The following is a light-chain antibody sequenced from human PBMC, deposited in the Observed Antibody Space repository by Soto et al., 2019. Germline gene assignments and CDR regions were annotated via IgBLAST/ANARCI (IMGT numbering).Light chain of an antibody. CDR3: QHYSDYSRT. CDR1: QSISSW. J-gene: IGKJ1*01. CDR2: KAS. V-gene: IGKV1-5*03. Sequence: EIQMTQSPSTLPASVGDGVTITCLASQSISSWLAWYQQKPGKAPKLLIYKASRLESGVPSRFSGSGSGTEFTLTISSLQPDDFGTYYCQHYSDYSRTFGQGTKVDIK.